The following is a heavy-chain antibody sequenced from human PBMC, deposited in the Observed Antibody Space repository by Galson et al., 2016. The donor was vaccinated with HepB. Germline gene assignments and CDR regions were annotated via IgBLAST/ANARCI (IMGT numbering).Heavy chain of an antibody. CDR3: AKAKIKLWLSENGMDV. CDR2: LSYDGSNA. V-gene: IGHV3-30*04. J-gene: IGHJ6*01. Sequence: SLRLSCAASGFSFGDYGLHWVRQAPGKGLEWVAVLSYDGSNAYYADSVKGRFTISRDNSKNTLYLQMNSLTHDDTASYYCAKAKIKLWLSENGMDVWGQGTTVTVSS. CDR1: GFSFGDYG. D-gene: IGHD3-16*02.